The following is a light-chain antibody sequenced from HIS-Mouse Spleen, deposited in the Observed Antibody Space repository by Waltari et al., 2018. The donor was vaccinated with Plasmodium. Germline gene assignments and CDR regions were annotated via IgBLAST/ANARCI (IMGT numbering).Light chain of an antibody. V-gene: IGLV2-14*03. CDR2: DVS. CDR1: SSDVGGYHY. J-gene: IGLJ3*02. CDR3: SSYTSSSTLGV. Sequence: QSALTQPASVSGSPGQSITISCTGTSSDVGGYHYVSCYQQHPGKAPKLRIYDVSNRPPWVSNRFSGSKSGNTASLTISGLQAEDEADYYCSSYTSSSTLGVFGGGTKLTVL.